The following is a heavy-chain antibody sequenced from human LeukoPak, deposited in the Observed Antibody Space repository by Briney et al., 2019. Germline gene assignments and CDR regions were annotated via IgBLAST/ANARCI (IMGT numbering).Heavy chain of an antibody. CDR1: GGTFSSYA. Sequence: ASVKVSCKASGGTFSSYAISWVRQAPGQGLEWMGGIIPIFGTANYAQKFQGRVTITADESTSTAYMELSSLRPEDTAVYYCARAANWGIRYYFDYWGQGTLVTVSS. J-gene: IGHJ4*02. CDR3: ARAANWGIRYYFDY. V-gene: IGHV1-69*13. CDR2: IIPIFGTA. D-gene: IGHD7-27*01.